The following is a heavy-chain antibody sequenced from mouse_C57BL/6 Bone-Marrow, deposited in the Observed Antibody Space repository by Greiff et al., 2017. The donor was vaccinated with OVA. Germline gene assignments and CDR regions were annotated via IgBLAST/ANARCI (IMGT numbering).Heavy chain of an antibody. CDR2: INPGSGGT. D-gene: IGHD1-1*01. Sequence: QVQLQQSGAELVRPGTSVKVSCKASGYAFTNYLIEWVKQRPGQGLEWIGVINPGSGGTNYNEKFKGKATLTADKSSSTAYMQLSSLTSEDSAVYFCARGGSSSLFDYWGQGTTLTVSS. CDR1: GYAFTNYL. V-gene: IGHV1-54*01. J-gene: IGHJ2*01. CDR3: ARGGSSSLFDY.